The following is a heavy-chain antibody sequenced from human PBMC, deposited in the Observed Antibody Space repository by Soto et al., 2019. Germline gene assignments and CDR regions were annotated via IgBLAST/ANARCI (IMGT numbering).Heavy chain of an antibody. CDR3: AKDLDIVVVPAAMLGAFDI. V-gene: IGHV3-23*01. CDR2: ISGSGGST. CDR1: GFTFSSYA. J-gene: IGHJ3*02. Sequence: WGSLRLSCAASGFTFSSYAMSWVRQAPGKGLEWVSAISGSGGSTYYADSVKGRFTISRDNSKNTLYLQMNSLRAEDTAVYYCAKDLDIVVVPAAMLGAFDIWGQGTMVTGS. D-gene: IGHD2-2*01.